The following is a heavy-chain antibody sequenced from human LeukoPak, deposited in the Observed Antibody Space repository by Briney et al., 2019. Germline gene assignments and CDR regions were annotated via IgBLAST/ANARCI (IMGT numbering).Heavy chain of an antibody. CDR1: GYTFTNYG. D-gene: IGHD3-10*01. Sequence: ASVKVSCKASGYTFTNYGITWVRQAPGQGLEWMGWISAYNGDTNYAQKFQGRVTMTTDTSTSTAYMELRSLRSDDTAVYYCARDRGLQTDYVDVWGKGTTVTISS. J-gene: IGHJ6*03. V-gene: IGHV1-18*01. CDR3: ARDRGLQTDYVDV. CDR2: ISAYNGDT.